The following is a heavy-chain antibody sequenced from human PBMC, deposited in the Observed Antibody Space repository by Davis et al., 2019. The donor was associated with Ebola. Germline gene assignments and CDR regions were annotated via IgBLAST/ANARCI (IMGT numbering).Heavy chain of an antibody. CDR1: GGSISSSSYY. CDR3: GRLEGSGSYPNYFDC. CDR2: IYYSGRT. J-gene: IGHJ4*02. D-gene: IGHD3-16*02. Sequence: PGGSLRLSCTVSGGSISSSSYYWGWIRQPPGKGLEWIGSIYYSGRTYYNPSLKSRVTISVDTSANQFSLKLSSVTAADTAVYYCGRLEGSGSYPNYFDCWGQGTLVSVSS. V-gene: IGHV4-39*01.